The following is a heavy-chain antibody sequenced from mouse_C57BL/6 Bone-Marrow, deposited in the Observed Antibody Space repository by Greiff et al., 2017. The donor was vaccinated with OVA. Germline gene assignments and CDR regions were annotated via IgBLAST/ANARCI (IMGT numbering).Heavy chain of an antibody. J-gene: IGHJ1*03. D-gene: IGHD1-1*01. CDR2: IYPGDGDT. V-gene: IGHV1-82*01. CDR1: CYAFSSSW. Sequence: VQLQQSGPELVKPGASVKISCKASCYAFSSSWMNWVKQRPGKGLEWIGRIYPGDGDTNYNGKFKGKATLTADKSSSTAYMQLSSLTSEDSTVYFCASRIPYYYGSSYWYFDVWGTGTTVTVSS. CDR3: ASRIPYYYGSSYWYFDV.